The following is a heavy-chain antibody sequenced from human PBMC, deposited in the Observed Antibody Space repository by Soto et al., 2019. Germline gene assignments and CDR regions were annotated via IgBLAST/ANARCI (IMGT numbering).Heavy chain of an antibody. D-gene: IGHD3-10*01. J-gene: IGHJ4*02. CDR1: GFTVSSNY. CDR3: ARVRRAGPPETSSYFVDY. Sequence: PGGSLRLSCAASGFTVSSNYMSWVRQAPGKGLEWVSVIYSGGSTYYADSVKGRFTISRDNSKNTLYLQMNSLRAEDTAVYYCARVRRAGPPETSSYFVDYWGQGTLVTVSS. V-gene: IGHV3-66*01. CDR2: IYSGGST.